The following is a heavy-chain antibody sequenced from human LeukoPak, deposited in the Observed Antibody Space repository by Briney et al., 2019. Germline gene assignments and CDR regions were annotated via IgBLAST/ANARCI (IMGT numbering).Heavy chain of an antibody. D-gene: IGHD3-22*01. CDR2: IKQDGSEK. V-gene: IGHV3-7*03. Sequence: GGSLSLSCVASGFTFSSDWMSWFRQAPGKGLEWVANIKQDGSEKYYVESVKGRFTISIDNAKNSLYLQLNSLRAEDTAVYYCARTVRGRYYDSSGYPDHWGQGTLVTVSS. CDR3: ARTVRGRYYDSSGYPDH. J-gene: IGHJ5*02. CDR1: GFTFSSDW.